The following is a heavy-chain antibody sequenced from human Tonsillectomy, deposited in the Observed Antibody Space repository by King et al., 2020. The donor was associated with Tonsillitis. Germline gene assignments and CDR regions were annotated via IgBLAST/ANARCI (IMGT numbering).Heavy chain of an antibody. CDR1: GFTFSSYA. CDR3: AKRDGYY. J-gene: IGHJ4*02. Sequence: VQLVESGGGLVQPGGSLRLSCAVSGFTFSSYAMSWVRQAPGKGLEWVSTISDSGGSTYYADSVKGRFTISRDNSKSTLYLQMNSLRAEATAIYYCAKRDGYYWGQGTLVTVSS. CDR2: ISDSGGST. V-gene: IGHV3-23*04. D-gene: IGHD4-17*01.